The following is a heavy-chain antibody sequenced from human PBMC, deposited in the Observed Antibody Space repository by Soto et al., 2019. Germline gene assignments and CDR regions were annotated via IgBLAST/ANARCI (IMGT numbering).Heavy chain of an antibody. CDR2: ISGSGAST. J-gene: IGHJ4*02. D-gene: IGHD1-26*01. Sequence: EVQLLESGGGLVQPGGSLRLSCAASGFTFSSYAMSWVRQAPGKGLEWVSGISGSGASTYYADSVKGRFTISRDNSKDTLYRQMNSLRADDTAVYYCAKVVGVTRRGGLDYWGQGTLVTVSS. CDR1: GFTFSSYA. CDR3: AKVVGVTRRGGLDY. V-gene: IGHV3-23*01.